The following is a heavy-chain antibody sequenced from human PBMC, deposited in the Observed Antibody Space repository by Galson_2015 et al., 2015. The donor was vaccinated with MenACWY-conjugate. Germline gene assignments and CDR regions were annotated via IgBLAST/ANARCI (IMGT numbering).Heavy chain of an antibody. D-gene: IGHD2-15*01. CDR2: IKQDGSEK. CDR1: GFTFNNYC. V-gene: IGHV3-7*03. J-gene: IGHJ4*02. Sequence: SLRLSCAASGFTFNNYCMSWVRQVPGKGPEWVANIKQDGSEKYYVDSVRGRFTISRDNAKSSLFLQMNSLRAEDTAVYYCARDVGFYCRQNDCYSHYWGQGTLVTVSS. CDR3: ARDVGFYCRQNDCYSHY.